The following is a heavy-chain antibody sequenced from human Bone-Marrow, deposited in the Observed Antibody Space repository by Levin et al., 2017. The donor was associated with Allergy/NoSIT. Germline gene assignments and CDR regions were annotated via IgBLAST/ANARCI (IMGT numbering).Heavy chain of an antibody. J-gene: IGHJ6*02. D-gene: IGHD1-1*01. Sequence: GGSLRLSCAASGFIFTKYGMHWVRQAPGKGLEWVAVISVDGSIKSYADSVKGRFSISRDNSKNMLYLQVSSLRVDDTAVYFCAKELEAGFGMDVWGQGTTVTVSS. V-gene: IGHV3-30*18. CDR2: ISVDGSIK. CDR1: GFIFTKYG. CDR3: AKELEAGFGMDV.